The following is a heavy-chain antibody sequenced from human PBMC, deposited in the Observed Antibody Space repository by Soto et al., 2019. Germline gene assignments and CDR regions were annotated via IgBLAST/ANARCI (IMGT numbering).Heavy chain of an antibody. CDR3: ARGRTFDP. V-gene: IGHV4-34*01. CDR1: GGSFSGYY. Sequence: QVQLQQWGAGLLKPSETLSLTCAVHGGSFSGYYWSWIRQPPGKGLEWIGEINHSGSTNYNPSLKSGVTISVDTSKNQYSLKLSSVTAADTAVYYCARGRTFDPWGQGTLVTVSS. CDR2: INHSGST. J-gene: IGHJ5*02.